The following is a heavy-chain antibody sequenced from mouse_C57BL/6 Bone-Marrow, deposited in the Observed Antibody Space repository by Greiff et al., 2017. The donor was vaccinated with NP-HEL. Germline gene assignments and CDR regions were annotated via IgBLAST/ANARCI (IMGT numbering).Heavy chain of an antibody. J-gene: IGHJ1*03. D-gene: IGHD1-1*01. CDR2: INPNNGGT. CDR1: GYTFTDYN. CDR3: ARGGVLITTVVARYFDV. Sequence: VQLQQSGPELVKPGASVKIPCKASGYTFTDYNMDWVKQSHGKSLEWIGDINPNNGGTIYNQKFKGKATLTVDKSSSTAYMELRSLTSEDTAVYYCARGGVLITTVVARYFDVWGTGTTVTVSS. V-gene: IGHV1-18*01.